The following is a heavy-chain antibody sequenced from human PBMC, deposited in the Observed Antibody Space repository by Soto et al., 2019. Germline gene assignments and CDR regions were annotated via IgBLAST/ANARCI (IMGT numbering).Heavy chain of an antibody. J-gene: IGHJ4*02. D-gene: IGHD3-3*01. CDR2: IIPIFGTA. Sequence: SVKVSCKASGGTFSSYTISWVRQAPGQGREWMGGIIPIFGTANYAQKFQGRVTITADESTSTAYMELSSLRSEDTAVYYCARERKYYDFWSGYRLPYYFDYWGQGTLVTVSS. CDR3: ARERKYYDFWSGYRLPYYFDY. V-gene: IGHV1-69*13. CDR1: GGTFSSYT.